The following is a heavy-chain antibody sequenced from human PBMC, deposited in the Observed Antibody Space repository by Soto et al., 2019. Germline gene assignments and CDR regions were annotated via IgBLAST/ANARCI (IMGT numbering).Heavy chain of an antibody. J-gene: IGHJ5*02. CDR3: AKTFVDSMGDNWFDP. CDR2: ISGSGGST. V-gene: IGHV3-23*01. D-gene: IGHD2-21*01. CDR1: GFTFSSYA. Sequence: GGSLRLSCAASGFTFSSYAMSWVRQAPGKGLEWVSAISGSGGSTYYADSVKGRFTISRDSSKNTLYLQMNSPRAEDTAVYYCAKTFVDSMGDNWFDPWGQGTLVTVSS.